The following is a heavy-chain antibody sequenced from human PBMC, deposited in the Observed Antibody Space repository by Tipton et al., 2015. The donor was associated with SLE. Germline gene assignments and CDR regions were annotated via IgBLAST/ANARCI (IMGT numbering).Heavy chain of an antibody. J-gene: IGHJ6*02. CDR3: AKDRYISNWYVFHGMDV. D-gene: IGHD6-13*01. Sequence: SLRLSCAASGFTFGDYAMHWVRQVPGKGLGWVSGISRNSGSIGYADSVKGRVTISRDNAKNSLYLQMNSLRIEDTALYYCAKDRYISNWYVFHGMDVRGQGTTVTVSS. V-gene: IGHV3-9*01. CDR2: ISRNSGSI. CDR1: GFTFGDYA.